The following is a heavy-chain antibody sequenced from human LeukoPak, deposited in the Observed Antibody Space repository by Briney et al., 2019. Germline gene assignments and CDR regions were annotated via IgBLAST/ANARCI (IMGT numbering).Heavy chain of an antibody. J-gene: IGHJ4*02. Sequence: GGSLRLSCAASGFTFSDYSMNWVRQAPGEGLEWVSSLDPTSKYICSADSLQGRFTISRDNARNSVFLQMNSLRPGDTALYYCVRVSSARGFYFDLWGQGTLVTVSS. CDR1: GFTFSDYS. CDR3: VRVSSARGFYFDL. CDR2: LDPTSKYI. D-gene: IGHD3-10*01. V-gene: IGHV3-21*06.